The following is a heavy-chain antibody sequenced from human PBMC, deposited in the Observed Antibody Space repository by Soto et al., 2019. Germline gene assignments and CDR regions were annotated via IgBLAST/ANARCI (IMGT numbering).Heavy chain of an antibody. V-gene: IGHV3-30-3*01. CDR3: ARDSGSYSNYYGMDV. J-gene: IGHJ6*02. Sequence: GGSLRLSCAASGFTFSSYAMHWVRQAPGKGLEWVAVISYDGSNKYYADSVKGRFTISRDNSKNTLYLQMNSLRAEDTAVYYCARDSGSYSNYYGMDVWGQGTTVTVSS. CDR2: ISYDGSNK. CDR1: GFTFSSYA. D-gene: IGHD1-26*01.